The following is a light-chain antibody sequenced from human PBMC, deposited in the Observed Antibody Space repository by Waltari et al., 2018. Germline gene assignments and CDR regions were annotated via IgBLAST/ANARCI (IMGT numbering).Light chain of an antibody. J-gene: IGLJ2*01. CDR1: KLGETY. CDR3: QAWDSSNVV. CDR2: QDI. Sequence: YELTQPPSVSVYSGQTDSITRSGDKLGETYDCWYKQKPSQSPVLVIYQDIKRPSGIPERFSGSNSGNTATLTLSGTQAMDEADYYCQAWDSSNVVFGGGTKLTVL. V-gene: IGLV3-1*01.